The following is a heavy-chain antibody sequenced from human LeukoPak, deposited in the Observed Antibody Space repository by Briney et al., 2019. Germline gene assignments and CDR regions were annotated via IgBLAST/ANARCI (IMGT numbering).Heavy chain of an antibody. CDR1: GFTFSNYW. CDR3: TRDRMVGYYHYGMDV. V-gene: IGHV3-74*01. J-gene: IGHJ6*02. Sequence: GGSLRLSCAASGFTFSNYWMNWVRQAPGKGLVWVSHINSDGSSTTYADSVKGRFTISRDNARNTLYLQMDSLRAEDTAVYYCTRDRMVGYYHYGMDVWGQGTRSASP. D-gene: IGHD2-8*01. CDR2: INSDGSST.